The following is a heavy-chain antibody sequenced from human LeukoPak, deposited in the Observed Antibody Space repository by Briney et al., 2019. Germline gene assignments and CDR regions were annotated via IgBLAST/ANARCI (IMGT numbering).Heavy chain of an antibody. D-gene: IGHD5-12*01. CDR3: AKAGSLATPTPYYFDY. V-gene: IGHV3-23*01. CDR1: GFTFSTSA. J-gene: IGHJ4*02. CDR2: IGGSGDTT. Sequence: PGGSLRLSCAASGFTFSTSAMNWVRQAPGKGLEWVSVIGGSGDTTYYADSVRGRFTISRDNFKNTLYLQMNSLRAEDTAVYYCAKAGSLATPTPYYFDYWGQGTLVTVSS.